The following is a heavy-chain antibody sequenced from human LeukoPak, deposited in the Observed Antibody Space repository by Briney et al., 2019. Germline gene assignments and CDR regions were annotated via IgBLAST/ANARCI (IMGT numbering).Heavy chain of an antibody. D-gene: IGHD5-24*01. Sequence: GRSLRLSCAASGFTFSSYGMHWVRQAPGKGLGWVANINQDGTEKYYAYSVRGRFTISRDNAKNSVHLQMNNLRAEDTALYYCAVLEGLSWGQGTLVTVSS. CDR1: GFTFSSYG. J-gene: IGHJ4*02. CDR3: AVLEGLS. CDR2: INQDGTEK. V-gene: IGHV3-7*03.